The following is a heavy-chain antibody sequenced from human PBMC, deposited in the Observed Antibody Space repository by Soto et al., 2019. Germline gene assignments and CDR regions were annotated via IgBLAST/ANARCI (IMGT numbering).Heavy chain of an antibody. V-gene: IGHV4-34*01. J-gene: IGHJ4*02. CDR1: GGSFSGYY. Sequence: SETLSLTCAVYGGSFSGYYWSWIRQPPGKGLEWIGEINHSGSTNYNPSLKSRVTISADTSKNQFSLKLNSVTAADTAVYYCVRNVAGATVPYYFDFWGQGIVVTFSS. CDR3: VRNVAGATVPYYFDF. D-gene: IGHD1-26*01. CDR2: INHSGST.